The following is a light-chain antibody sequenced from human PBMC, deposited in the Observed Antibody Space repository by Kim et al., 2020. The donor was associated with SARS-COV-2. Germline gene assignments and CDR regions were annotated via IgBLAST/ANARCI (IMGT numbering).Light chain of an antibody. CDR1: ENVLTN. CDR3: QQYNSWYT. CDR2: GAS. J-gene: IGKJ2*01. Sequence: LSVSRGDTATLFCRASENVLTNVAWFQLKTGQAPRLLIYGASTRAAGTPARFSGSGSGTEFTLTINSVQSEDFALYACQQYNSWYTFGQGTKLEI. V-gene: IGKV3-15*01.